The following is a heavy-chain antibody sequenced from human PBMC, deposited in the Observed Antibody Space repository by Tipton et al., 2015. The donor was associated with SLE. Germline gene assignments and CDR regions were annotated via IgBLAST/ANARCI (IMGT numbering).Heavy chain of an antibody. Sequence: SLRLSCAASGFTFSSYSMNWVRQAPGKGLEWVSSISSSSSYIYYADSVKGRFTISRDSAKNSLYLQMNSLRAEDTAVYYCARDGVSIKGFQHWGQGTLVTVSS. CDR1: GFTFSSYS. CDR3: ARDGVSIKGFQH. J-gene: IGHJ1*01. V-gene: IGHV3-21*01. D-gene: IGHD3-10*01. CDR2: ISSSSSYI.